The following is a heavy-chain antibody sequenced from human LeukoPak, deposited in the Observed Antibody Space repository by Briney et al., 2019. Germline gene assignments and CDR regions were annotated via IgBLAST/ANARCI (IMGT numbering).Heavy chain of an antibody. CDR3: AGDLSDDTSGH. CDR2: ISDSSSTI. D-gene: IGHD3-22*01. Sequence: PGGSLRLSCAASGFTFSTFSMNWVRQAPGKGLEWVSYISDSSSTIYYAESVKGRFTISRDNAKSSLYLQMNSLSAEDTAMYYCAGDLSDDTSGHWGQGTLVTVSS. CDR1: GFTFSTFS. V-gene: IGHV3-48*01. J-gene: IGHJ4*02.